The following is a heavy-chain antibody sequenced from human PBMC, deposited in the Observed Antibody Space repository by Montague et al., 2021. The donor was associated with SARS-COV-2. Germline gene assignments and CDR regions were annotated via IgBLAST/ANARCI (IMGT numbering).Heavy chain of an antibody. CDR1: GGAISSSSYY. J-gene: IGHJ6*02. CDR3: ARDTRITMLVVVNRYGMDV. CDR2: IYYSGST. D-gene: IGHD3-22*01. Sequence: SETLSLTCTVSGGAISSSSYYWGWIRQPPGKGLEWIGSIYYSGSTYHNPSLKSRVTISADTSKNQFSLKLSSVTAADTAVYYCARDTRITMLVVVNRYGMDVWGQGTTVTVSS. V-gene: IGHV4-39*07.